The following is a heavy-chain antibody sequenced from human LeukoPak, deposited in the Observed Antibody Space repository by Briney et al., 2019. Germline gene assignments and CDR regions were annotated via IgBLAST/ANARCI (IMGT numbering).Heavy chain of an antibody. CDR2: ISAYNGNT. CDR3: ARSRDYYGSGSSPPDY. CDR1: GYTFTSYG. J-gene: IGHJ4*02. V-gene: IGHV1-18*04. Sequence: ASVKVSCKASGYTFTSYGISRVRQAPGQGLEWMGWISAYNGNTNYAQKLQGRVTMTTDTSTSTAYMELRSLRSDDTAVYYCARSRDYYGSGSSPPDYWGQGTLVTVSS. D-gene: IGHD3-10*01.